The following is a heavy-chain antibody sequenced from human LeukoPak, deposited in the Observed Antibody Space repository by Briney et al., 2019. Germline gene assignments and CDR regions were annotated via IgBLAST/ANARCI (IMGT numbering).Heavy chain of an antibody. D-gene: IGHD6-6*01. CDR3: ARVPSIAAYGMDV. Sequence: SETLSLTCTVSGGSVSSGSYYWSWIRQPPGKGLEWIGYIYYSGSTNYNPSLKSRVTISVDTSKNQFSLKLSSVTAADTAVYYCARVPSIAAYGMDVWGQGTKVTVSS. V-gene: IGHV4-61*01. J-gene: IGHJ6*02. CDR1: GGSVSSGSYY. CDR2: IYYSGST.